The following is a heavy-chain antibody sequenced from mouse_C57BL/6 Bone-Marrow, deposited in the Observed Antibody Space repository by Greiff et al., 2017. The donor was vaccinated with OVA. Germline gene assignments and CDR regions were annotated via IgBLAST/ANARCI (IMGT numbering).Heavy chain of an antibody. J-gene: IGHJ2*01. D-gene: IGHD2-5*01. Sequence: VQLQQSGAGLVRPGASVKLSCTASGFNIKDYYMHWVKQRPEQGLEWIGRIDPEDGDTEYAPKFQGKATMTADTSSNTSYLQLSSLTSEDTAVYYCTTDYSNFFDYWGQGTTLTVSS. CDR3: TTDYSNFFDY. V-gene: IGHV14-1*01. CDR2: IDPEDGDT. CDR1: GFNIKDYY.